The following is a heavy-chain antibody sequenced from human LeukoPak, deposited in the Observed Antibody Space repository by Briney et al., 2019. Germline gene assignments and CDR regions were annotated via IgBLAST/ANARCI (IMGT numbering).Heavy chain of an antibody. Sequence: GGSLRLSCAASGFTFSSYSMNWVRQAPGKGLEWVSSISSSSSYIYYADSVKGRITISRDNAKNSLYLQMNSLRTEDTAVYYCARHFCSSTSCSNWGQGTLVTVSS. V-gene: IGHV3-21*01. CDR3: ARHFCSSTSCSN. D-gene: IGHD2-2*01. CDR2: ISSSSSYI. J-gene: IGHJ4*02. CDR1: GFTFSSYS.